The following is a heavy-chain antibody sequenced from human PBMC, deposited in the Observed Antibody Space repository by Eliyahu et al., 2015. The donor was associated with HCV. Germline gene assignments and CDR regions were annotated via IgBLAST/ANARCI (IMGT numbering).Heavy chain of an antibody. Sequence: EVQLVESGGGLVKPGGSLRLSCAASGFSFSKYSMNWVRQAPGKGLEWVAVISSGGSSIYYADSLKGRFTISRDNAKNSLYLQMNSLGAVDTAVYYCARESDYCTSTNCRGTDFQDWGQGTLVTVSS. D-gene: IGHD2-2*01. CDR1: GFSFSKYS. CDR3: ARESDYCTSTNCRGTDFQD. CDR2: ISSGGSSI. J-gene: IGHJ1*01. V-gene: IGHV3-21*01.